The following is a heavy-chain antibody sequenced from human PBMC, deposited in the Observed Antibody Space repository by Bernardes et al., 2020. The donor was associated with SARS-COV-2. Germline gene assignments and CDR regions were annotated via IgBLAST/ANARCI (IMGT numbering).Heavy chain of an antibody. CDR1: GFPFTDYY. Sequence: GGSLRLSCAASGFPFTDYYMSWIRQAPGKGLEWVSSISSSGQIIYYTDALEGRFTISRDNTKNSLFLQMNSLRVGDTAVYHCTRDREGVVPSPILGLGPYYSYYAMDVWGQGTSVTVSS. J-gene: IGHJ6*02. V-gene: IGHV3-11*01. CDR2: ISSSGQII. CDR3: TRDREGVVPSPILGLGPYYSYYAMDV. D-gene: IGHD2-2*02.